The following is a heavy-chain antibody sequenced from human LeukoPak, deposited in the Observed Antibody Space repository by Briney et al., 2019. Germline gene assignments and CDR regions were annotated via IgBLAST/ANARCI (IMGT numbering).Heavy chain of an antibody. CDR3: AKEDWFDP. V-gene: IGHV3-23*01. J-gene: IGHJ5*02. CDR2: ISGSGGST. Sequence: ETLSLTCAVYGGSFSPYYWSWIRQPPGKGLEWVSAISGSGGSTYYADSVKGRFTISRDNSKNTLYLQMNSLRAEDTAVYYCAKEDWFDPWGQGTLVTVSS. CDR1: GGSFSPYY.